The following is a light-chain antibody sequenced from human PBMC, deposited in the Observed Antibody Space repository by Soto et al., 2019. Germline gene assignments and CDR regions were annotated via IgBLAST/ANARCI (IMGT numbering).Light chain of an antibody. CDR2: GAS. V-gene: IGKV3-15*01. Sequence: EIVLTQSPATLSVSLGHSATLSCRASQSVSLSLAWYQMRPGQPPRLLIYGASTRATDIPARFSGSGSGTDFTLTISSLEPEDFAVYYCQQRFVWLTFGGGTKVDIK. CDR1: QSVSLS. CDR3: QQRFVWLT. J-gene: IGKJ4*01.